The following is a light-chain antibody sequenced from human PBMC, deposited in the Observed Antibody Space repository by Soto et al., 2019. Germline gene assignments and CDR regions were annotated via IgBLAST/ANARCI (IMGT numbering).Light chain of an antibody. J-gene: IGKJ3*01. CDR3: QQYGTSPFT. CDR1: QSVSSNY. V-gene: IGKV3-20*01. CDR2: GPS. Sequence: ETVLTQSPGILSLSPGERATLSCRASQSVSSNYLAWYQQKPGQAPRLLIYGPSSRATGIPDRFSGIGSGTDFVLTISRLEPEDFAVYPCQQYGTSPFTFGPGTKVDIK.